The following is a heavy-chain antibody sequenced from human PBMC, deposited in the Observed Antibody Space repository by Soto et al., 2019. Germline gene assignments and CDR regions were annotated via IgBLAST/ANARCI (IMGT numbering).Heavy chain of an antibody. J-gene: IGHJ4*02. D-gene: IGHD2-2*01. V-gene: IGHV1-3*01. Sequence: QVQLVQSGAEVKKPGASVKVSCKASGYTFTSYAMHWVLQAPGQRLEWMGWINAGNGNTKYSQKFQGSVTITRDTSASTAYMELSSLRSEDTAVYSCARVPSSWAMFDYWGQGTLVTVSS. CDR3: ARVPSSWAMFDY. CDR1: GYTFTSYA. CDR2: INAGNGNT.